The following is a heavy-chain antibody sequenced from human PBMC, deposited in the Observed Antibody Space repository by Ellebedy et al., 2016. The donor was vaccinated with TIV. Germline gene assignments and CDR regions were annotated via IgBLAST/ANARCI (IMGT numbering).Heavy chain of an antibody. CDR2: ISGSGGST. CDR1: GFTFSSYA. V-gene: IGHV3-23*01. D-gene: IGHD3-22*01. CDR3: AKDDPYDSSGYYFPGGFDI. J-gene: IGHJ3*02. Sequence: GESLKISCAASGFTFSSYAMSWVRQAPGKGLEWVSAISGSGGSTYYADSVKGRFTISRDNSKNTLYLQMNSLRAEDTAVYYCAKDDPYDSSGYYFPGGFDIWGQGTAVTVSS.